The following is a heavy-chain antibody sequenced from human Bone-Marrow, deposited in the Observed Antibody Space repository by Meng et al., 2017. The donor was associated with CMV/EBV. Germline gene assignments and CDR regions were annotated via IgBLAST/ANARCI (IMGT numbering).Heavy chain of an antibody. D-gene: IGHD1-26*01. Sequence: GESLKISCAASGFTFSSYGMHWVRQAPGKGLEWVAFIRYDGSNKYYADSVKGRFTISRDNSKNTLYLQMNSLRAEDTAVYYCAKDQVRVGATGDYWGQGKLVNVPS. CDR2: IRYDGSNK. CDR3: AKDQVRVGATGDY. V-gene: IGHV3-30*02. J-gene: IGHJ4*02. CDR1: GFTFSSYG.